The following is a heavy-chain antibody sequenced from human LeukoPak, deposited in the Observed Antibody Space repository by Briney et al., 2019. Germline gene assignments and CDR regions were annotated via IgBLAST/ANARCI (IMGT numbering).Heavy chain of an antibody. V-gene: IGHV3-20*04. CDR3: AKLREWELPDLFDY. J-gene: IGHJ4*02. CDR2: INWNGGST. CDR1: GFTFDDYG. Sequence: GGSLRLSCAASGFTFDDYGMSWVRQAPGKGLEWVSGINWNGGSTGYADSVKGRFTISRDNSKNTLYLQMNSLRAEDTAVYYCAKLREWELPDLFDYWGQGTLVTVSS. D-gene: IGHD1-26*01.